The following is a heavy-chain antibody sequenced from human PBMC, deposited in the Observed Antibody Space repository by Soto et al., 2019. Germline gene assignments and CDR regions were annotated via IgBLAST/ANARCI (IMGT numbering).Heavy chain of an antibody. CDR1: GGTFSNYP. CDR3: ARDERSGDFDY. D-gene: IGHD3-3*01. J-gene: IGHJ4*02. CDR2: IIPMLGIA. Sequence: GASVKVSCKASGGTFSNYPISWVRQAPGQGLEWMGRIIPMLGIATYAQRFQGRVIITADKSTSTAYLEVSSLRYEDTAVYYCARDERSGDFDYWGQGTQVTVSS. V-gene: IGHV1-69*04.